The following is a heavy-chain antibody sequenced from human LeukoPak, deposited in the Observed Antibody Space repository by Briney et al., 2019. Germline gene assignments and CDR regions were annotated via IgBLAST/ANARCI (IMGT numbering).Heavy chain of an antibody. Sequence: GSSVKVSCKASGGTFSSYAISWVRQAPGQGLEWMGGIIPIFGTANYAQKFQGRVTITADESTSTAYMELSSLGSEDTAVDYLAAYLNVRGPDGGLGYWGQGTLVTVSS. CDR1: GGTFSSYA. CDR2: IIPIFGTA. J-gene: IGHJ4*02. V-gene: IGHV1-69*01. D-gene: IGHD3-10*01. CDR3: AAYLNVRGPDGGLGY.